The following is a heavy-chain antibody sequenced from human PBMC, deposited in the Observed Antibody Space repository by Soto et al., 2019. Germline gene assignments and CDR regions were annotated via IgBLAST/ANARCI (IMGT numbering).Heavy chain of an antibody. V-gene: IGHV1-69*01. J-gene: IGHJ6*02. CDR1: GGTFSSYA. D-gene: IGHD6-6*01. CDR2: IIPIFGTA. CDR3: AREAERIEARPAYYYCYYGMDV. Sequence: AASVKFCCKASGGTFSSYAISWVRQSPGQGLEWTGGIIPIFGTANYAQKVQGRVTITADESTSTAYMELSSLRSEDTAVYYCAREAERIEARPAYYYCYYGMDVWGQGTTVTVSS.